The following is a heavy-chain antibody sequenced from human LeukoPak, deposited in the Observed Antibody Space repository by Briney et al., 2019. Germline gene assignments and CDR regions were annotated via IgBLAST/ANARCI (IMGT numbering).Heavy chain of an antibody. CDR3: ATYPGYSGYYYMDV. Sequence: ASVKVSCKLSGGTFTSYAISWVRQAPGQGLEWMGGIIPIFGTANNAQKFQGTVTITADKSTSTAYMELSSLRSEDTAVYYCATYPGYSGYYYMDVRGKGPRSPSP. CDR2: IIPIFGTA. V-gene: IGHV1-69*06. CDR1: GGTFTSYA. J-gene: IGHJ6*03. D-gene: IGHD5-12*01.